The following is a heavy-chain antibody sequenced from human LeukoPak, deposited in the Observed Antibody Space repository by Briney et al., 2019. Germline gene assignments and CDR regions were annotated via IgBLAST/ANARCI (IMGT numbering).Heavy chain of an antibody. D-gene: IGHD2-15*01. J-gene: IGHJ4*02. CDR2: INPNSGGT. V-gene: IGHV1-2*02. CDR1: GYTFTGYY. Sequence: ASVKVSCKASGYTFTGYYMHWVRQAPGQGLEWMGWINPNSGGTNYARKFQGRVTMTRDTSISTAYMELSRLRSDDTAVYYCARDGRPSGDIVVVVAATGGFDYRGQGTLVTVSS. CDR3: ARDGRPSGDIVVVVAATGGFDY.